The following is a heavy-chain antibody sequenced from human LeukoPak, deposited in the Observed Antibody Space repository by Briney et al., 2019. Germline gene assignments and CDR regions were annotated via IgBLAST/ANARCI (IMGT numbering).Heavy chain of an antibody. Sequence: SETLPLTCTVSGGSISSYYWSWIRQPPGKGLEWIGYIYYSGSTNYNPSLKSRVTISVDTSKNQFSLKLSSVTAADTAVYYCARMIPRDYMDVWGKGTTVTVSS. J-gene: IGHJ6*03. CDR3: ARMIPRDYMDV. CDR1: GGSISSYY. CDR2: IYYSGST. D-gene: IGHD3-22*01. V-gene: IGHV4-59*01.